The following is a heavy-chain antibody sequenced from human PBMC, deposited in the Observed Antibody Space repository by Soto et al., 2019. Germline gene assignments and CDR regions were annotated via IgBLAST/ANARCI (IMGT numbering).Heavy chain of an antibody. V-gene: IGHV4-39*01. D-gene: IGHD6-19*01. J-gene: IGHJ4*02. CDR2: IYYSGST. Sequence: QLQLQESGPGLVKPSETLSLTCTVSGGSISSSSYYWGWIRQPPGKGLEWIGGIYYSGSTYYNPSLKSRVTISVDTSKNQFSLKLSSVTAADTAVYYCATPLIAVAGQSDYWGQGTLVTVSS. CDR1: GGSISSSSYY. CDR3: ATPLIAVAGQSDY.